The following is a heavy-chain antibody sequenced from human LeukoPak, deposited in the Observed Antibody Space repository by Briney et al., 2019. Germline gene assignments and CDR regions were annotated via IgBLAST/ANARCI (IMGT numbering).Heavy chain of an antibody. CDR1: GGSFSGYY. CDR3: ARGRLRFRFDP. J-gene: IGHJ5*02. V-gene: IGHV4-34*01. CDR2: INHSGST. D-gene: IGHD3-3*01. Sequence: KPSETLSLTCAVYGGSFSGYYWSWIRQPPGKGLEWIGEINHSGSTNYNPSLKSRVTISVVTSKNQFSLKLSSVTAADTAVYYCARGRLRFRFDPWGQGTLVTVSS.